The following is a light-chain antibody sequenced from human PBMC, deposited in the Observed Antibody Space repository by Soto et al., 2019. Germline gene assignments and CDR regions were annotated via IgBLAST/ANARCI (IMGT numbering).Light chain of an antibody. J-gene: IGKJ4*01. V-gene: IGKV3-15*01. CDR3: KQYYNWPLT. Sequence: ETMMTQSPDTLSVSLGERATLSCRASQSLRSSLAWYQQKPGQAPRLLIYDASTRATGIQARFSGSGSGTEFTLTIRSLQSEDFAVYYCKQYYNWPLTFGGGTKVDIK. CDR1: QSLRSS. CDR2: DAS.